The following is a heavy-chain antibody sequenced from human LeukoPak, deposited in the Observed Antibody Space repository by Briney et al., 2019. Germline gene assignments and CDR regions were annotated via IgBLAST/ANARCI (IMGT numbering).Heavy chain of an antibody. Sequence: GGSLRLSCAASGFTFSSYWMSWARQAPGKGLEWVANIKQDGSEKYYVDSVKGRFTISRDNAKNSLYLQMNSLRAEDTAVYYCARDPTSSGSYGWFDPWGQGTLVTVSS. CDR3: ARDPTSSGSYGWFDP. V-gene: IGHV3-7*01. J-gene: IGHJ5*02. CDR2: IKQDGSEK. D-gene: IGHD1-26*01. CDR1: GFTFSSYW.